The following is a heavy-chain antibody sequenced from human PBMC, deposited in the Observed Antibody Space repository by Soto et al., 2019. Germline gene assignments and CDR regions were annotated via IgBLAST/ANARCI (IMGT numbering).Heavy chain of an antibody. D-gene: IGHD1-26*01. CDR1: GGTFSSYA. Sequence: QVQLVQSGAEVKKPGSSVKVSCKASGGTFSSYAISWVRQAPGQGLEWMGGIIPIFGTANYAQKFQGRVTIXVDPSXXTAYMELSSLRSEDTAVYYCARPLGYYYYYYGMDVWGQGTTVTVSS. CDR3: ARPLGYYYYYYGMDV. J-gene: IGHJ6*02. V-gene: IGHV1-69*12. CDR2: IIPIFGTA.